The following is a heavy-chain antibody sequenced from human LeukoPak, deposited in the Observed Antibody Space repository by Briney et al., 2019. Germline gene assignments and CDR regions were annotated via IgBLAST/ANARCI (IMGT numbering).Heavy chain of an antibody. Sequence: PGGSLRLSCAASGFTFSRYNMNWVRHAPGKGMEWVSSITIGSNYINYANFVKGRFTISRDNAKKSLYLQMNSLRAEDTAVYYCAKTTVTPPYYMDVWGKGTTVTVSS. V-gene: IGHV3-21*01. J-gene: IGHJ6*03. D-gene: IGHD4-11*01. CDR1: GFTFSRYN. CDR2: ITIGSNYI. CDR3: AKTTVTPPYYMDV.